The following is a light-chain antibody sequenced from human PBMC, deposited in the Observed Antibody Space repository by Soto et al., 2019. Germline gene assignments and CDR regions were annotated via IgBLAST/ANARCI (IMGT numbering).Light chain of an antibody. CDR2: TVS. J-gene: IGLJ1*01. CDR1: SSDVGANIF. V-gene: IGLV2-14*01. Sequence: SPLTQPASVSGSPGQSITISCTGTSSDVGANIFVSWYQQHPGKVPKLMIYTVSSRPSGVSQRFSGSKSGNTASLTISGLQAEDEADYYRGSFTTDSTYVFGTGTKVTVL. CDR3: GSFTTDSTYV.